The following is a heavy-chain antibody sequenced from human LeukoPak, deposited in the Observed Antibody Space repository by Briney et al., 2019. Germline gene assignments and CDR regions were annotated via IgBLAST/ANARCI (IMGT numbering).Heavy chain of an antibody. CDR2: FDPENGET. CDR3: ARVGYDSSGYYYFDY. Sequence: ASVKVSCKVSGNSLTEMSMHWVRQAPGKGLEWMGGFDPENGETLYAQKFQGRVTMTRDTSTSTVYMELSSLRSEDTAVYYCARVGYDSSGYYYFDYWGQGTLVTVSS. D-gene: IGHD3-22*01. J-gene: IGHJ4*02. CDR1: GNSLTEMS. V-gene: IGHV1-24*01.